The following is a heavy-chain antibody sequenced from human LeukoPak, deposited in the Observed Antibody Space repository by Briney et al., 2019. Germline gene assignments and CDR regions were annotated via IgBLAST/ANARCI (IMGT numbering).Heavy chain of an antibody. CDR1: GVSISSYY. Sequence: SETLSLTCTVSGVSISSYYWSWIRQPPGKGLEWIGYIYYSGSTNYNPSLKSRVTMSVDTSKNQLSLKLSTVTAADTAVYYCARRLGGYNYWGQGTLVTVSS. V-gene: IGHV4-59*08. J-gene: IGHJ4*02. CDR2: IYYSGST. D-gene: IGHD5-12*01. CDR3: ARRLGGYNY.